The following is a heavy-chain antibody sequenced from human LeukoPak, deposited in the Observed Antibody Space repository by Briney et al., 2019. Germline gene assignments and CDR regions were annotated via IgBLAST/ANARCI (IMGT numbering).Heavy chain of an antibody. CDR1: GGSISSGSYY. CDR2: IYTCGST. J-gene: IGHJ4*02. V-gene: IGHV4-61*02. D-gene: IGHD3-9*01. Sequence: PSETLSLTCTVSGGSISSGSYYWSWIRQPAGKGLEWIGRIYTCGSTNYNPSLKSRVTISVDTSKNQFSLKLSSVTAADTAVYYCASGLRYFDLYYWGQGTLVTVSS. CDR3: ASGLRYFDLYY.